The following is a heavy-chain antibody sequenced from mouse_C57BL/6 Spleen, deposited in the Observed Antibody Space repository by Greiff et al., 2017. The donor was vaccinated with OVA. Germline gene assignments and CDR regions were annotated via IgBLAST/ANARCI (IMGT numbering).Heavy chain of an antibody. V-gene: IGHV1-55*01. Sequence: VQLQQPGAELVKPGASVKMSCKASGYTFTSYWITWVKQRPGQGLEWIGVIYPGSGSTNYNEKFKSKATLTVDTSSSTAYMQLSSLTSEDSADYYCARKDYYYRITYAMDYWGKGASVTVSS. CDR1: GYTFTSYW. J-gene: IGHJ4*01. CDR2: IYPGSGST. CDR3: ARKDYYYRITYAMDY. D-gene: IGHD1-1*01.